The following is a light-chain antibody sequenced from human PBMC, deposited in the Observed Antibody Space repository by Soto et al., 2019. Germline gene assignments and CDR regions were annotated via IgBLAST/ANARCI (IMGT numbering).Light chain of an antibody. CDR1: QSVSSY. J-gene: IGKJ1*01. V-gene: IGKV3-20*01. Sequence: EIVLTQSPATLSLSPGERATLSCRASQSVSSYLVWYQQKPGQAPRLLIYGASNRATGIPDRFSGSGSGTDFTLTISRLEPEDFAMYFCQQYVSSPQTFGQGTKVDIK. CDR3: QQYVSSPQT. CDR2: GAS.